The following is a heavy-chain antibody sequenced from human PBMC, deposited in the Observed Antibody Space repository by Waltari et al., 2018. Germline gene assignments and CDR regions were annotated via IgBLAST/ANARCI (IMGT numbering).Heavy chain of an antibody. CDR2: INPSGGST. D-gene: IGHD3-22*01. CDR3: ARAHPYYYDSSGYFHDAFDI. Sequence: QVQLVQSGAEVKKPGASVKVSCKASGYTFTSYYMHWVRQAPGQGLEWMGIINPSGGSTSYAQKFQGRVTMTRDTSTSTVYMELSSLRSEDTAVYYCARAHPYYYDSSGYFHDAFDIWGQGTMVTVSS. V-gene: IGHV1-46*01. J-gene: IGHJ3*02. CDR1: GYTFTSYY.